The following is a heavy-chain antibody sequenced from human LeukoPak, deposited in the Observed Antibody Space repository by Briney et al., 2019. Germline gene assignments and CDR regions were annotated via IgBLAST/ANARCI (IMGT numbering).Heavy chain of an antibody. J-gene: IGHJ5*02. Sequence: SETLSLTCTVPSGSINSYYWSWIRQPAGKGLEWIGRIYATGSTNYNPSLKSRVTMSLDASKNQFSLKLSSVTAADTAVYYCARALVNNWFDPGGQGTLVTVSS. CDR2: IYATGST. CDR3: ARALVNNWFDP. D-gene: IGHD3-9*01. V-gene: IGHV4-4*07. CDR1: SGSINSYY.